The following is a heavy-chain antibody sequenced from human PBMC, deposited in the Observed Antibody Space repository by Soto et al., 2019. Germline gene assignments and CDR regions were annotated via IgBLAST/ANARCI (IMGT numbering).Heavy chain of an antibody. V-gene: IGHV3-23*01. J-gene: IGHJ4*02. Sequence: EVQLLESGGGFVEQGWSLRLSCAASGFTFSNYPMTWVRQAPGKGLEWVSSTSGSGGSTYYADSVKGRFTISRDNSNNTLLLPSNGLRPETRAVYYFAKERTHSQVDTSSIFVYLGEGTLVTVSS. D-gene: IGHD2-2*01. CDR3: AKERTHSQVDTSSIFVY. CDR2: TSGSGGST. CDR1: GFTFSNYP.